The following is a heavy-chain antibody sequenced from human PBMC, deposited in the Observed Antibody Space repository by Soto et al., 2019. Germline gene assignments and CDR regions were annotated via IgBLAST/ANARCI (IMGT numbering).Heavy chain of an antibody. J-gene: IGHJ6*02. CDR3: XXXXXXXXTVEHAARNYYGMDV. V-gene: IGHV1-69*01. CDR1: GGTFSSYG. D-gene: IGHD3-10*01. CDR2: IIPLFGTV. Sequence: QVQLVQSGAEVKKPGSSVKVSCKASGGTFSSYGISWVRQAPGQGLAWLGGIIPLFGTVNYAQKFQGRVKITVDESXXTXXXXXXXXXXXXXXXXXXXXXXXXXXTVEHAARNYYGMDVWGQGTTVTVSS.